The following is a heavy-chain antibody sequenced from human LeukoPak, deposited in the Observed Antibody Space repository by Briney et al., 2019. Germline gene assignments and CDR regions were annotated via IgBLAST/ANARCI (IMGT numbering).Heavy chain of an antibody. Sequence: GGSLRLSCAASGFTFSSYWIHWVRQGPGKGLVWVSRINSDGSAKTYADSVKGRFTISRDNAKNSLYLQMSRLRVEDTAVYYCARRFPRVGPVVNWGCDSWGQGSLVTVSS. J-gene: IGHJ4*02. CDR3: ARRFPRVGPVVNWGCDS. V-gene: IGHV3-74*01. D-gene: IGHD2-21*01. CDR1: GFTFSSYW. CDR2: INSDGSAK.